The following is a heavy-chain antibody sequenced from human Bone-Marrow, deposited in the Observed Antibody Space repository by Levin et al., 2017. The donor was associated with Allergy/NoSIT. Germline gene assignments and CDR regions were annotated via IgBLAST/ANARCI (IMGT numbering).Heavy chain of an antibody. D-gene: IGHD3-16*01. Sequence: GGSLRLSCAASGFTFSDYYMDWVRQAPGTGLEWVARIRNKANSHITEYAASVTGRFTISRDNAKNSLFLQMNSLRAEDTAVYYCARYPKTDYYYYYGLDVWGQGTTVTVSS. J-gene: IGHJ6*02. V-gene: IGHV3-72*01. CDR3: ARYPKTDYYYYYGLDV. CDR2: IRNKANSHIT. CDR1: GFTFSDYY.